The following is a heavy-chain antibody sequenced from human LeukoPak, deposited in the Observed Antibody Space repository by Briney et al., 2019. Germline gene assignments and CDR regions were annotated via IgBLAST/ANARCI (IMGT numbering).Heavy chain of an antibody. V-gene: IGHV4-61*02. D-gene: IGHD3-9*01. CDR3: ARPMTGDADDAFDI. Sequence: SETLSLTCTVSGGSISSGSYYWSWIRQPAGKGLEWIGRIYTSGSTNYNPSLKSRVTISVDTSKNQFSLKLSSVTAADTAVYYCARPMTGDADDAFDIWGQGTMVTVSS. CDR1: GGSISSGSYY. J-gene: IGHJ3*02. CDR2: IYTSGST.